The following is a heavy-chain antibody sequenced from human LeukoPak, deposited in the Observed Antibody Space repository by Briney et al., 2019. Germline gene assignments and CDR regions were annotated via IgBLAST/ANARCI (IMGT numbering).Heavy chain of an antibody. J-gene: IGHJ4*02. D-gene: IGHD3/OR15-3a*01. CDR2: IYYGGST. CDR3: ARDRTGYYNY. CDR1: GGSISSYY. Sequence: SETLSLTCTVSGGSISSYYWSWIRQPPGKGLEWIGYIYYGGSTNYNPSLKSRVTISVDTSKNQFSLKLSSVTAADTAVYYCARDRTGYYNYWGQGTLVTVSS. V-gene: IGHV4-59*12.